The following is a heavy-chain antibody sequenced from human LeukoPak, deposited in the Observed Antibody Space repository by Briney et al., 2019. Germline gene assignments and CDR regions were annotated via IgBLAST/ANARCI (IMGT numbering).Heavy chain of an antibody. V-gene: IGHV4-61*10. J-gene: IGHJ5*02. CDR2: IYHSGST. CDR3: AKASVGARFFDP. CDR1: GGSISSGSYY. D-gene: IGHD1-26*01. Sequence: SETLSLTCTVSGGSISSGSYYWSWIRQPAGKGLEWIGEIYHSGSTNYNPSLKSRVTISVDKSKNQFSLKLSSVTAADTAVYYCAKASVGARFFDPWGQGTLVTVSS.